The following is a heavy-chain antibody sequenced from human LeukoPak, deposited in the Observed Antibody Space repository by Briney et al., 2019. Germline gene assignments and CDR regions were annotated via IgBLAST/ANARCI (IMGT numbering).Heavy chain of an antibody. CDR2: INAGNGNT. J-gene: IGHJ4*02. CDR1: GYTFTSYA. CDR3: ARDDSSGYSPFDY. V-gene: IGHV1-3*01. Sequence: GASVKVSCKASGYTFTSYAMHWVRQAPGQRLEWMGWINAGNGNTKYSQKFQGRVTITRDTSASTAYMELSSLRSEDTAVYYCARDDSSGYSPFDYWGQGTLVTVSP. D-gene: IGHD3-22*01.